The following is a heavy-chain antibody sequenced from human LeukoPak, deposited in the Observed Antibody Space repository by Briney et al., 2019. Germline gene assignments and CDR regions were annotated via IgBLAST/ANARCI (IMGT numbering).Heavy chain of an antibody. D-gene: IGHD4-17*01. V-gene: IGHV4-34*01. Sequence: SETLSLTCAVYGGSFSGYYWSWIRQPPGKGLEWIGEINHSGSTNYNPSLKSRVTISVDKSKNQFSLKLSSVTAADTAVYFCARNSGDNDFDYWGQGTLVTVSS. CDR1: GGSFSGYY. J-gene: IGHJ4*02. CDR2: INHSGST. CDR3: ARNSGDNDFDY.